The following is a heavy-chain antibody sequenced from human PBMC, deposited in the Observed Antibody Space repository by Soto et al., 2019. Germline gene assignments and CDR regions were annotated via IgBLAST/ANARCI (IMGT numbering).Heavy chain of an antibody. CDR2: SKSVPDGGKT. J-gene: IGHJ4*02. Sequence: LRLSCAASGFNFNNACMSWVRQAPGKGLEWLGRSKSVPDGGKTDYAAPVKDRFTISRDDSQNILYHLMDRLRTEDSAIYYCTTAPHYFGSGSSGLDYWGLGTLVTVSS. V-gene: IGHV3-15*01. D-gene: IGHD3-10*01. CDR1: GFNFNNAC. CDR3: TTAPHYFGSGSSGLDY.